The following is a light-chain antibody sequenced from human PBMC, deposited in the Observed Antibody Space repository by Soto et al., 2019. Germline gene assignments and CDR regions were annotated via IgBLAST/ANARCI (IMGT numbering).Light chain of an antibody. CDR3: QQRTSWPPWT. Sequence: TVMTHSPATLSVSPGEIATLSFRAIQSVSSKLAWYQQKPGQSPRLLIYGASTRATGIPARFSGSGSGTEFTLTISSLEPEDFAVYYCQQRTSWPPWTFGQGTKVDIK. CDR2: GAS. CDR1: QSVSSK. J-gene: IGKJ1*01. V-gene: IGKV3-15*01.